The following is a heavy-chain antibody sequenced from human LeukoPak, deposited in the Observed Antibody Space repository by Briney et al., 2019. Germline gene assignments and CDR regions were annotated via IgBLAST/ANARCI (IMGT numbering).Heavy chain of an antibody. J-gene: IGHJ4*02. CDR1: GFTFSSYS. D-gene: IGHD1-20*01. V-gene: IGHV3-21*01. Sequence: GGSLRLSCAASGFTFSSYSMKWVRQAPGKGLEWASTISSSSSYIYYADSVKGRFTISRDNAKNSLYLQMNSLRAEDTAVYYCARARITGTTLPVDYWGQGTLVTVSS. CDR2: ISSSSSYI. CDR3: ARARITGTTLPVDY.